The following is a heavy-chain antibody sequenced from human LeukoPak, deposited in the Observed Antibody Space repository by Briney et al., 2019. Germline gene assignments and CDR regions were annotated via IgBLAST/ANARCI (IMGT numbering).Heavy chain of an antibody. CDR2: INSDGRST. D-gene: IGHD1-14*01. CDR3: ARDRAITMFDY. CDR1: GFTFSNYW. V-gene: IGHV3-74*01. Sequence: GGCLRLSCAASGFTFSNYWMHWVRQAPGKGLVWVSRINSDGRSTTYADSVKGRFTISRDNAKNTLYLQMNSLRADDTAVYYCARDRAITMFDYWAQGTLVSVST. J-gene: IGHJ4*02.